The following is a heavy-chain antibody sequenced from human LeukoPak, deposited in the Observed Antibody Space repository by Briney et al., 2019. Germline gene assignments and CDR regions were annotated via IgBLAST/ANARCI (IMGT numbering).Heavy chain of an antibody. D-gene: IGHD5-18*01. CDR3: AREGSYSYGNYYYYYMDV. V-gene: IGHV1-18*01. CDR2: ISAYNGNT. CDR1: GYTFTSYG. Sequence: ASVKVSCKASGYTFTSYGISWVRQAPGQGLEWMGWISAYNGNTNYAQKLQGRVTMTTDTSTSTAYMELRSLRSDDTAVYYCAREGSYSYGNYYYYYMDVWGKGTTVTVSS. J-gene: IGHJ6*03.